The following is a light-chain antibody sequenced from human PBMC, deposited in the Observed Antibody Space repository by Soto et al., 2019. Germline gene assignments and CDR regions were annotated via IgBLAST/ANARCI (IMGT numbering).Light chain of an antibody. V-gene: IGKV1-12*01. Sequence: DIQLTQSPSSVSASVGDSLNITCRASQDIEKWLAWYQQKPGRAPKVLIYAASHLESEVPSRFSGSGSGTEFSLTISSLQTEDFATYFCHQAGTFPCTFGPGTKVDIK. J-gene: IGKJ3*01. CDR2: AAS. CDR1: QDIEKW. CDR3: HQAGTFPCT.